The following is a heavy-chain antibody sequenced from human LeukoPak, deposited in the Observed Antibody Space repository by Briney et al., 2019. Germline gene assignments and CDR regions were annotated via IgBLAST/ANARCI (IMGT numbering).Heavy chain of an antibody. J-gene: IGHJ4*02. CDR2: INHSGST. CDR1: GGSFSGYY. CDR3: ARGAVEMATAYDY. Sequence: SETLSLTCAVYGGSFSGYYWSWIRQPPGKGLEWIGEINHSGSTNYNPSLKSRVTISVDTSKNQFSLKLSSVTAADTAVYYCARGAVEMATAYDYWGQGTLVTVSS. V-gene: IGHV4-34*01. D-gene: IGHD5-24*01.